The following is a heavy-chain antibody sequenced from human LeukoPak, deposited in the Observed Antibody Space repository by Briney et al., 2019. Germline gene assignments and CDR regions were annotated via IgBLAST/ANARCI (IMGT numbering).Heavy chain of an antibody. D-gene: IGHD3-3*01. CDR3: ATNTYYDFWSGYFRDAFDI. CDR2: MNPNSGNT. Sequence: GASVKVSCKASGYTFTSYDINWVRQATGQGLEWMGWMNPNSGNTGYAQKFQGRVTMTRNTSISTAYMELSSLRSEDTAVYYCATNTYYDFWSGYFRDAFDIWGQGTMVTVSS. V-gene: IGHV1-8*01. J-gene: IGHJ3*02. CDR1: GYTFTSYD.